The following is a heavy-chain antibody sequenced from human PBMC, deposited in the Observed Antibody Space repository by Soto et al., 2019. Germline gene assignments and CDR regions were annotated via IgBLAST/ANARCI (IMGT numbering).Heavy chain of an antibody. CDR2: IYHSGST. CDR3: ARQLARPWFDP. V-gene: IGHV4-4*02. J-gene: IGHJ5*02. CDR1: GGSITTSNW. Sequence: QVQLQESGPGLVKPSGTLSLTCAVSGGSITTSNWWSWVRQPPGKGLEWIGEIYHSGSTNYNPSLKGRVTIAVDKSKNQFSLKLSSVTAEDTAVYYCARQLARPWFDPWGQGTLVTVSS.